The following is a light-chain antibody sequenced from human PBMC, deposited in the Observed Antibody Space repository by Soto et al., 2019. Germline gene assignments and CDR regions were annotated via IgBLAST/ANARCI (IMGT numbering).Light chain of an antibody. Sequence: EIVMTQSPATLSVSPGERATLSCRASQSVSSNLAWYQQKPGQAPRLLIYGGSTRSTGIPARFSGSGSGTEFTLTLSSLQSEDFAVYYCQHYNNWPLTFGGGTKVEIK. J-gene: IGKJ4*01. CDR2: GGS. CDR1: QSVSSN. CDR3: QHYNNWPLT. V-gene: IGKV3-15*01.